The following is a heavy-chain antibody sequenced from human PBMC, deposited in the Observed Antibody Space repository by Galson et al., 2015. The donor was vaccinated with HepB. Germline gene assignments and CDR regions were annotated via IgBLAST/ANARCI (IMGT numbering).Heavy chain of an antibody. V-gene: IGHV4-39*06. J-gene: IGHJ4*02. CDR2: VFHSGST. CDR1: GGSVLSYSYH. Sequence: TLSLTCPVSGGSVLSYSYHWGWVRQPPGKGLEWIGSVFHSGSTYYNPSHKSRVTMSFDTSKNQVPLKMTSVTAADTAVYYCAREPMRTVSTIDYGGQATLVTVSS. D-gene: IGHD4-11*01. CDR3: AREPMRTVSTIDY.